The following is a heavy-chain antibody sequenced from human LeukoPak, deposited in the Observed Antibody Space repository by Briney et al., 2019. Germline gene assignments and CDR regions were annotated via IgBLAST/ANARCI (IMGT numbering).Heavy chain of an antibody. J-gene: IGHJ4*02. D-gene: IGHD3-10*01. CDR3: ARDRGSGSYYETPFGY. Sequence: PSETLSLTCTVSGYSIRSGYYWGWIRQPPGKGLEWIGSIYHSGSTYYNPSLKSRVTISVHTSKNQFSLKLSSVTAADTAVYYCARDRGSGSYYETPFGYWGQETLVTVSS. V-gene: IGHV4-38-2*02. CDR1: GYSIRSGYY. CDR2: IYHSGST.